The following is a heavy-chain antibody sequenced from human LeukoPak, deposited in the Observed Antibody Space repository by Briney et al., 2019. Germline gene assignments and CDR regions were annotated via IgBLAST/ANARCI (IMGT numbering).Heavy chain of an antibody. CDR3: GRHVSSGWDYFNGLDV. V-gene: IGHV4-39*01. CDR2: IYYPGTT. Sequence: PSEILSLTCKVSGGSIGSSGFYWGWFRQPPGKGLEWIGSIYYPGTTHYNPSLESRVTISVDTSKWQVFLTLRSVTATDTAVYYCGRHVSSGWDYFNGLDVWGQGTAVTVSS. CDR1: GGSIGSSGFY. J-gene: IGHJ6*02. D-gene: IGHD6-19*01.